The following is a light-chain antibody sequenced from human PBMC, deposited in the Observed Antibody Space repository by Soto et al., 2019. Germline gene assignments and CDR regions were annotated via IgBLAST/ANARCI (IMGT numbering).Light chain of an antibody. CDR3: MQALQTPLT. J-gene: IGKJ4*01. V-gene: IGKV2-28*01. CDR2: LGS. Sequence: DIVMTQSPLSLSVTPGEPASISCRSSQSLLHSNGYNYLDWYLQKPGQSPQLLIYLGSNRASGVPDRFSRSGSATDFTPKISRVEAEDVGVYYCMQALQTPLTLGGGTKVDIK. CDR1: QSLLHSNGYNY.